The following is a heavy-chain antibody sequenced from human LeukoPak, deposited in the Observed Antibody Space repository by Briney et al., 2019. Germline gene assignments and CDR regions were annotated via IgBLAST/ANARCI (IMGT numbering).Heavy chain of an antibody. CDR3: VRDLSPAYGGHYYDAFDF. Sequence: GGSLRLSCAASGFTFTTYWMAWVRQAPGKGLEWVANIKRDGSVKYYVDSVKDRFTISRDDAKNSLYLQMNSLRAEDTALYYCVRDLSPAYGGHYYDAFDFWGQGTMVTVSS. CDR2: IKRDGSVK. J-gene: IGHJ3*01. V-gene: IGHV3-7*01. CDR1: GFTFTTYW. D-gene: IGHD4-23*01.